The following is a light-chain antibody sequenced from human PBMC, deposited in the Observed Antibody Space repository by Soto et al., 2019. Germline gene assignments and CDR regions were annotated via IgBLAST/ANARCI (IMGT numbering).Light chain of an antibody. CDR1: QDINNY. CDR3: QKYNSAPRT. Sequence: DIQMTQSPSSLSASVGDRVTITCRTSQDINNYLAWYQQKPGKVPRPLIYSASTLQSGVPSRFSGSGSVTDFTLTISSLQPEDVATYYCQKYNSAPRTFGQGTKVEIK. J-gene: IGKJ1*01. CDR2: SAS. V-gene: IGKV1-27*01.